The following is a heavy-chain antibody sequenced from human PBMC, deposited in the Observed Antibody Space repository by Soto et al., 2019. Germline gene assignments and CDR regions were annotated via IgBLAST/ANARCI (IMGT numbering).Heavy chain of an antibody. CDR1: GFTFTRYS. CDR3: ARESEDLTSNFDY. CDR2: ISSTTNYI. Sequence: PGGSLRLSCAASGFTFTRYSMNWVRQAPGKGLEWVSSISSTTNYIYYEDSMKGRFTVSRDNTKNSVYLEMNSLSAEDTAVYYCARESEDLTSNFDYWGQGTLVTVSS. V-gene: IGHV3-21*01. J-gene: IGHJ4*02.